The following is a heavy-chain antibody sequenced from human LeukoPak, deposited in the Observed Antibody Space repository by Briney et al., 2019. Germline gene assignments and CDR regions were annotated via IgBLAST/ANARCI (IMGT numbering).Heavy chain of an antibody. D-gene: IGHD3-22*01. CDR2: INPNSGGT. CDR3: ARPAYYYDNGLAFDI. V-gene: IGHV1-2*04. J-gene: IGHJ3*02. Sequence: ASVKVSCKTSGYTFTGYYMHWVRQAPGQGLEWMGWINPNSGGTNYAQKFQGWVTMTRDTSISTAYMELSRLRSDDTAVYYCARPAYYYDNGLAFDIWGQGTMVTVSS. CDR1: GYTFTGYY.